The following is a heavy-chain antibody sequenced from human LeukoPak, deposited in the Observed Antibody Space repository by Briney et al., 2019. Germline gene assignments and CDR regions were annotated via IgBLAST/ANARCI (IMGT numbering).Heavy chain of an antibody. D-gene: IGHD3-9*01. CDR3: AKDRGSRNDILTGRPRASMDFDS. J-gene: IGHJ4*02. CDR2: VRYDGSTK. V-gene: IGHV3-30*02. Sequence: GGSLRLSCAASGFTFSSFGMHWVRQAPGKGLEWVAFVRYDGSTKHYADFVGGRFTISRDNSKNTLYLQMNSLRAEDTGVYYCAKDRGSRNDILTGRPRASMDFDSWGQGTLVTVSS. CDR1: GFTFSSFG.